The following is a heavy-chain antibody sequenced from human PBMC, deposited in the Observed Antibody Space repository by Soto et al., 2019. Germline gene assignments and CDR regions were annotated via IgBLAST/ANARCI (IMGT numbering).Heavy chain of an antibody. V-gene: IGHV4-31*02. Sequence: HPGKGLEWIGHIYYSGATYYNPSLKSRITISVDTSNNQFSLRMSSVTAADTAVYYCARDTTRDAYHTLSLINVWGQGSTVS. CDR3: ARDTTRDAYHTLSLINV. J-gene: IGHJ6*02. D-gene: IGHD1-1*01. CDR2: IYYSGAT.